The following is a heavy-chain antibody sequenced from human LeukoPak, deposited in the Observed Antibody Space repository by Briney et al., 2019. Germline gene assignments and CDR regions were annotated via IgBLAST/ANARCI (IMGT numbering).Heavy chain of an antibody. CDR2: ISSSSTSI. CDR3: ARDSKLYCSSTSCYMDV. V-gene: IGHV3-21*01. J-gene: IGHJ6*04. D-gene: IGHD2-2*01. CDR1: GFTFSSYS. Sequence: GGSLRLSCAASGFTFSSYSMNWDRQAPGKGLEWVSSISSSSTSIYYADSVKGRFTISRDNAKNSLYLQVNGLGAEDTAVYYCARDSKLYCSSTSCYMDVWGKGTTVTVSS.